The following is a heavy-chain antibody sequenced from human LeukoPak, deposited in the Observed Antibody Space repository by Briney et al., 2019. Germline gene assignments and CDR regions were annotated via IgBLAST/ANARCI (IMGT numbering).Heavy chain of an antibody. CDR1: GFTFSSYA. J-gene: IGHJ4*02. CDR2: ISGSGGST. CDR3: ARSSGYGIEVSDH. Sequence: GGSLRLSCAASGFTFSSYAMNWVRQAPGKGLEWVSAISGSGGSTYYADSVKGRFTISRDNSKNTLYLQVNSLRADDTAVYYCARSSGYGIEVSDHWGQGTLVTVSS. D-gene: IGHD5-12*01. V-gene: IGHV3-23*01.